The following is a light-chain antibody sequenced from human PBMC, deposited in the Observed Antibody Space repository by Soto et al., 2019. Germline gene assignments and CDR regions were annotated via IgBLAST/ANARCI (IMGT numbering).Light chain of an antibody. Sequence: EIVLTQSPGTLSLSPGERATLSCRASQSVRSSYLAWYQQKPGQAPRLLIYGASSRATGIPDSFSGSGSGTDFTLTISRLEPEDFAVYYCQQYGSSPYTFGQGTKLEIQ. CDR3: QQYGSSPYT. J-gene: IGKJ2*01. CDR2: GAS. V-gene: IGKV3-20*01. CDR1: QSVRSSY.